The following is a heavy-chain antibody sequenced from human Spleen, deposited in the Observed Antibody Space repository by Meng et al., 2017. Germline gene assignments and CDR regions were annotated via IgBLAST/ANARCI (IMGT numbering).Heavy chain of an antibody. CDR3: ARLSADGDY. CDR1: GYSFGNYG. CDR2: ISPGDSDT. Sequence: GESLKISCKGFGYSFGNYGIGWVRQMPGKGLEWMGIISPGDSDTSYSPSFQGLVTISAAKSITTAFLQWSSLRASDTAMYYCARLSADGDYWGQGTLVTVSS. D-gene: IGHD2/OR15-2a*01. J-gene: IGHJ4*02. V-gene: IGHV5-51*01.